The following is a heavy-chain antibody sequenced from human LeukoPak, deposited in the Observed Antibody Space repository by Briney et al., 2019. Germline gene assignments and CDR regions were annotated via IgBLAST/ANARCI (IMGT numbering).Heavy chain of an antibody. V-gene: IGHV3-30-3*01. CDR1: GFTFSSYA. J-gene: IGHJ2*01. CDR2: ISYDGSNK. CDR3: AKDRGSDHFFDL. D-gene: IGHD2-15*01. Sequence: GGSLRLSCAASGFTFSSYAMHWVRQAPGKGLEWVAVISYDGSNKYYADSVKGRFTISRDNSKNTLYLQMNSLRLGDTAVYYCAKDRGSDHFFDLWGRGTLVTVSS.